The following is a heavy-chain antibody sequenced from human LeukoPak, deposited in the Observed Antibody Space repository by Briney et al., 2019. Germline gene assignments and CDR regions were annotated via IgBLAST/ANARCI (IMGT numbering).Heavy chain of an antibody. Sequence: ASVKVSCTASGYTFIVYYIHWVRQAPGQGLEWLGWIDPRTGDTNYAQNFQGRVTMTRDTSVSTAYMELSSLTSDDTAVYYCARDWELRWSQGAFDYWGQGSLVTVSS. J-gene: IGHJ4*02. CDR1: GYTFIVYY. V-gene: IGHV1-2*02. CDR2: IDPRTGDT. D-gene: IGHD4-23*01. CDR3: ARDWELRWSQGAFDY.